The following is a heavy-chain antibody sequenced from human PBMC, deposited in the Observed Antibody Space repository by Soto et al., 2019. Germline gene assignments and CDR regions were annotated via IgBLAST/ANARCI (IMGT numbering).Heavy chain of an antibody. J-gene: IGHJ4*02. D-gene: IGHD2-2*01. CDR3: ARGIVVVPAAHFDY. V-gene: IGHV1-3*01. CDR2: INAGNGNT. CDR1: GYTFTIYA. Sequence: ASVKVSCKASGYTFTIYAMHWVRQAPGQRLEWMGWINAGNGNTKYSQKFQGRVTITRDTSASTAYMELSSLRSEDTAVYYCARGIVVVPAAHFDYWGQGTLVTVSS.